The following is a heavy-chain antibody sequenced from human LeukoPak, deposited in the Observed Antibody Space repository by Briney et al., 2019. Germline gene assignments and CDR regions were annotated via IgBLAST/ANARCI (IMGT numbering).Heavy chain of an antibody. CDR1: GYSISNTYY. D-gene: IGHD3-10*01. CDR2: IHHSGNT. Sequence: SETLSLTCAVSGYSISNTYYWGWIRQPPGKGLDWLGGIHHSGNTYYNPSLKGRVTISVDTSKKQFSLKLSSVTAADTAVYYCARQSYDSGSLYYTYWGQGTLVTVSS. CDR3: ARQSYDSGSLYYTY. J-gene: IGHJ4*02. V-gene: IGHV4-38-2*01.